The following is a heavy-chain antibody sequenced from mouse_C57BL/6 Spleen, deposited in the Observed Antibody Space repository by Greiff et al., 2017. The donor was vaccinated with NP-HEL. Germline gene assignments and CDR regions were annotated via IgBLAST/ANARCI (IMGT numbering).Heavy chain of an antibody. CDR2: INPNYGTT. CDR1: GYSFTDYN. V-gene: IGHV1-39*01. Sequence: EVHLVESGPELVKPGASVKISCKASGYSFTDYNMNWVKQSNGKSLEWIGVINPNYGTTSYNQKFKGKATLTVDQSSSTAYMQLNSLTSEDSAVYYCSADYDVGYFDVWGTGTTGTVSS. J-gene: IGHJ1*03. D-gene: IGHD2-4*01. CDR3: SADYDVGYFDV.